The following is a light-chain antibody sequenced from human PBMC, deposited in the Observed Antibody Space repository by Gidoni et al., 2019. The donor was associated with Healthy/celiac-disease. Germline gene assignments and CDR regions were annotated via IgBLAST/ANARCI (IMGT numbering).Light chain of an antibody. V-gene: IGKV3-15*01. Sequence: EIVMPQSPATLSVSPGETAPLSCRASQSVSSNLAWYQQKPGQAPRLLIYGASTRATGIPARFSGSGSGTEFTLTISSLQSEDFAVYYCQQYNNWPPWTFGQGTKVEIK. CDR1: QSVSSN. J-gene: IGKJ1*01. CDR2: GAS. CDR3: QQYNNWPPWT.